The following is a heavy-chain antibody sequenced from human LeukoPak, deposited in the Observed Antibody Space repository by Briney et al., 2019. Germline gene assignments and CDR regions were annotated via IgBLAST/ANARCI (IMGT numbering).Heavy chain of an antibody. CDR3: ARGTFHHFGESTGFDY. CDR2: IYYSGST. J-gene: IGHJ4*02. Sequence: SETLSLTCTVSGGSVSSGSYYWSWIRQPPGKGLEWIGYIYYSGSTNYNPSLKGRVTISVDTSKNQFSLKLSSVTAADTAVYYCARGTFHHFGESTGFDYWGQGTLVTVSS. D-gene: IGHD3-10*01. V-gene: IGHV4-61*01. CDR1: GGSVSSGSYY.